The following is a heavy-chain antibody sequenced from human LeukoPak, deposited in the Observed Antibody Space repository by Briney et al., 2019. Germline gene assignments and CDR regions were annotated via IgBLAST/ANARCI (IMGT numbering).Heavy chain of an antibody. V-gene: IGHV4-34*01. CDR1: GGSFSGYY. CDR2: INHSGST. Sequence: SETLSVTCAVYGGSFSGYYWSWIRQPPGKGLEWIGEINHSGSTNYNPSLKSRVTISVDTSKNQFPLKLSSVTAADTAVYYCARGRGDNYSSGWSQFDYWGQGTLVTVSS. CDR3: ARGRGDNYSSGWSQFDY. D-gene: IGHD6-19*01. J-gene: IGHJ4*02.